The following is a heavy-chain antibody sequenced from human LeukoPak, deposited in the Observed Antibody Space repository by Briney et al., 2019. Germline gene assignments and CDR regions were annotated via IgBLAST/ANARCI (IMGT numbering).Heavy chain of an antibody. J-gene: IGHJ4*02. V-gene: IGHV1-69*13. CDR3: ARKFFDCSSTSCPFDY. CDR1: GGTFSSYA. CDR2: IIPIFGTA. D-gene: IGHD2-2*01. Sequence: ASVKVSCKASGGTFSSYAISWVRQAPGQGLEWMGGIIPIFGTANYAQKFQGRVTITADESTSTAYMELSSLRSEDTAVYYCARKFFDCSSTSCPFDYWGQGTLVTDSS.